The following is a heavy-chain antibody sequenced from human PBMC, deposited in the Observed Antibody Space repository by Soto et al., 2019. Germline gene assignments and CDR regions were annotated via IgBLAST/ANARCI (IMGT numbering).Heavy chain of an antibody. J-gene: IGHJ6*02. CDR2: IKSKTDGGTT. CDR3: TTDLYSSGPDKYGKDV. D-gene: IGHD6-19*01. Sequence: GGSLRLSCAASGFTFGNAWMNWVRQAPGKGLEWVGRIKSKTDGGTTDYAAPVKGRFTISRDDSKNTLYLQMNSLKTEDTAVYYCTTDLYSSGPDKYGKDVWGQGTTVTVSS. CDR1: GFTFGNAW. V-gene: IGHV3-15*07.